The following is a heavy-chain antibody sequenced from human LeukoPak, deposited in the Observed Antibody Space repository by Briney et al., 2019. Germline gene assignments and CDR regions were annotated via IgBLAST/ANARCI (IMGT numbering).Heavy chain of an antibody. J-gene: IGHJ4*02. CDR3: PSDVGGSDY. CDR1: GGSISSGDYY. Sequence: PSETLSLTCTVSGGSISSGDYYWSWIRQPPGKGLEWIGYIYYSGSTYYNPSLKSRVTISVDTSKNQFSLKLSSVTAADTAVYYWPSDVGGSDYGGQEPRVTVPS. D-gene: IGHD3-16*01. CDR2: IYYSGST. V-gene: IGHV4-30-4*01.